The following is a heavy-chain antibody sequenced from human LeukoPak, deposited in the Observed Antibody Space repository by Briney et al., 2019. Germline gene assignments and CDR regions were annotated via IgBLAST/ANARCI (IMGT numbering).Heavy chain of an antibody. D-gene: IGHD2-15*01. Sequence: ASVKVSCKASGYIFTGYYIHWVRQAPGQGLEWMGWINPNTGGTNYAQDSQGRVTMTRDTSISTAYMELNSLRSDDTAVYYCARGYCSGGSCPYDYWGQGTLVTVSS. J-gene: IGHJ4*02. CDR3: ARGYCSGGSCPYDY. CDR1: GYIFTGYY. V-gene: IGHV1-2*02. CDR2: INPNTGGT.